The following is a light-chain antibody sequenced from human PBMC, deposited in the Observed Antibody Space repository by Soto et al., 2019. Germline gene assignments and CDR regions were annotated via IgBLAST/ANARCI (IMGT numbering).Light chain of an antibody. CDR3: LLSYSGARPVV. V-gene: IGLV7-46*01. Sequence: QAVVTQEPSLTVSPGGTVTLTCGSSTGAVTSGHYPYWFQQKPGQAPRTLIYDTSKKHSWTPARFSGSLLGDKAALTLSGAQPEDEAEYYCLLSYSGARPVVFGGGTKLTVL. CDR2: DTS. CDR1: TGAVTSGHY. J-gene: IGLJ2*01.